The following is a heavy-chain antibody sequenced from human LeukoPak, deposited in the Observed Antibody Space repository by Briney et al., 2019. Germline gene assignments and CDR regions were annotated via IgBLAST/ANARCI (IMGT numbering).Heavy chain of an antibody. CDR1: GYTLTELS. V-gene: IGHV1-24*01. D-gene: IGHD1-26*01. CDR2: FDPEDGET. Sequence: AASVKVSCKVSGYTLTELSMHWVRQAPGKGLEWMGGFDPEDGETIYAQKFQGRVTMTEDTSTDTAYMELSSLRSEDTAVYYCATAKEGAPGLFDIWGQGTMVTVSS. CDR3: ATAKEGAPGLFDI. J-gene: IGHJ3*02.